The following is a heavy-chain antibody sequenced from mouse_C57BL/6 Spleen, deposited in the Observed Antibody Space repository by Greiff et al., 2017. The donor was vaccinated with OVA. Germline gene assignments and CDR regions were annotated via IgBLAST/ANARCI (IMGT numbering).Heavy chain of an antibody. D-gene: IGHD1-1*01. CDR3: TRGTTVVATDYFDY. J-gene: IGHJ2*01. V-gene: IGHV1-15*01. Sequence: VKLQQSGAELVRPGASVTLSCKASGYTFTDYEMHWVKQTPVHGLEWIGAIDPETGGTAHNQKFKGKAILTADKSSSTAYMELRSLTSEDSAVYYCTRGTTVVATDYFDYWGQGTTLTVSS. CDR1: GYTFTDYE. CDR2: IDPETGGT.